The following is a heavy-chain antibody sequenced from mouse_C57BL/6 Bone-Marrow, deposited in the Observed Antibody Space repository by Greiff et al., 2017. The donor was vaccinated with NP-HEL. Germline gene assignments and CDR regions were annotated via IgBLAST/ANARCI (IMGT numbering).Heavy chain of an antibody. CDR3: ARSVYDHPWFAY. CDR2: IHPNSGST. J-gene: IGHJ3*01. V-gene: IGHV1-64*01. Sequence: VQLKQPGAELVKPGASVKLSCKASGYTFTSYWMHWVKQRPGQGLEWIGMIHPNSGSTNYNEKFKSKATLTVDKSSSTAYMQLSSLTSEDSAVYYCARSVYDHPWFAYWGQGTLVTVSA. D-gene: IGHD2-3*01. CDR1: GYTFTSYW.